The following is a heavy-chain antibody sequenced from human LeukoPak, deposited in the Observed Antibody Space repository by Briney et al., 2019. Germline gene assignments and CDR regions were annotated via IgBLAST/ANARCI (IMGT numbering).Heavy chain of an antibody. CDR1: GLTFSTYS. CDR2: ISSDSGTI. Sequence: GGSLRLSCGASGLTFSTYSMNWVRQAPGKGLEWVSYISSDSGTIYYADSVKGRFTISRDSAKESLYLQMNSLRAEDAAVYYCARAAQPGFDPWGQGTLVTVSS. V-gene: IGHV3-48*01. J-gene: IGHJ5*02. D-gene: IGHD1-14*01. CDR3: ARAAQPGFDP.